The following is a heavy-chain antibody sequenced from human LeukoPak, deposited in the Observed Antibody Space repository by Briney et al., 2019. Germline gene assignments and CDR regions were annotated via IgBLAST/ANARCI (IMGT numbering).Heavy chain of an antibody. V-gene: IGHV1-2*06. CDR3: ARATSYGSGSYYYYYMDV. D-gene: IGHD3-10*01. Sequence: ASVKVSCKASGYTFTGYYMHWVRQAPGEGSEGMGRINPNSGGTNYAQNFQGRVTMTRDTSIRTAYMELSRLRSDDTAVYYCARATSYGSGSYYYYYMDVWGKGTTVTVSS. CDR1: GYTFTGYY. CDR2: INPNSGGT. J-gene: IGHJ6*03.